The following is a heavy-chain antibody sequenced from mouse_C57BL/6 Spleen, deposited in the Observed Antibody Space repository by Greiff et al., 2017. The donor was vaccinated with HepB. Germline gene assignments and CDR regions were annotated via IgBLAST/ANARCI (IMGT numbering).Heavy chain of an antibody. V-gene: IGHV1-80*01. Sequence: QVQLQQSGAELVKPGASVKISCKASGYAFSSYWMNWVKQRPGKGLEWIGQIYPGDGDTNYNGKFKGKATLTADKSSSTAYMQLSSLTSEDSAVYFCARRGVTTVPLDYWGQGTTLTVSS. CDR2: IYPGDGDT. D-gene: IGHD1-1*01. CDR1: GYAFSSYW. J-gene: IGHJ2*01. CDR3: ARRGVTTVPLDY.